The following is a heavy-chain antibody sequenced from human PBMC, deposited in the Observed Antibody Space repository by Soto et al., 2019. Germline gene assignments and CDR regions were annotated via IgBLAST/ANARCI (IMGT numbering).Heavy chain of an antibody. CDR1: GYTLTELS. CDR3: ARDPGWYYYYGMDV. CDR2: FDPEDGET. Sequence: ASVKVSCTVSGYTLTELSMHWVRQAPGKGLEWMGGFDPEDGETIYAQKFQGRVTITRDTSASTAYMELSSLRSEDTAVYYCARDPGWYYYYGMDVWGQGTTVTVSS. J-gene: IGHJ6*02. V-gene: IGHV1-24*01. D-gene: IGHD2-15*01.